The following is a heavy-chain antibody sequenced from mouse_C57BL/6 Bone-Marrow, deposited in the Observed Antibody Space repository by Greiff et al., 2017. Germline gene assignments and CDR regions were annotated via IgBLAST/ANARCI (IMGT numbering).Heavy chain of an antibody. J-gene: IGHJ3*01. V-gene: IGHV5-9-1*02. CDR1: GFNLSSYA. CDR3: TRAGFAY. Sequence: DVMLVESGEGLVKPGGSLKLSCAASGFNLSSYAMSWVRQTPEKRLEWVAYISSGGDYIYYADTVKGRFTISRDNARNTLYLQMSSLKSEDTAMYYCTRAGFAYWGQGTLVTVSA. CDR2: ISSGGDYI.